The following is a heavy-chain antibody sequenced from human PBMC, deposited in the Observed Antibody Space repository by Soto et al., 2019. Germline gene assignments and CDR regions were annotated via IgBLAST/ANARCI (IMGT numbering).Heavy chain of an antibody. Sequence: GGSLRLSCAAAGFTFRNYAMSWVRQAPGKGLEWVSAISRSGGTSYYADSVKGRFTISRDNAKNTLYLQMDNLRAEDTAVYYCARGDCSAAGCYIHYYYGMDVWGQGATVTVSS. CDR2: ISRSGGTS. J-gene: IGHJ6*02. CDR3: ARGDCSAAGCYIHYYYGMDV. V-gene: IGHV3-23*01. CDR1: GFTFRNYA. D-gene: IGHD2-2*02.